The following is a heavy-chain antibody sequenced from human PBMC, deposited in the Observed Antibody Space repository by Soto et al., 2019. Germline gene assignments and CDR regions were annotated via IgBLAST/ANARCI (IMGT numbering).Heavy chain of an antibody. V-gene: IGHV3-23*01. CDR3: AKARRSAFGGVIVYFDY. Sequence: PGGSLRLSCAASGFTFSSYAMSWFRQAPGKGLEWVSAISGSGGSTYYADSVKGRFTISRDNSKNTLYLQMNSLRAEDTAVYYCAKARRSAFGGVIVYFDYWGQGTLVTVSS. CDR2: ISGSGGST. J-gene: IGHJ4*02. CDR1: GFTFSSYA. D-gene: IGHD3-16*02.